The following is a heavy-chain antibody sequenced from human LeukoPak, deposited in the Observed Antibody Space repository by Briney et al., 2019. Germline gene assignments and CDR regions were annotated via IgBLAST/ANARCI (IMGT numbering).Heavy chain of an antibody. CDR3: ARVDTAEGWFDP. CDR1: GGSISSYY. J-gene: IGHJ5*02. V-gene: IGHV4-59*01. D-gene: IGHD5-18*01. CDR2: IYYSGST. Sequence: PSETLSLTCTVSGGSISSYYWSWIRQPPGEGLEWIGYIYYSGSTNYNPSLKSRVTISVDTSKNQFSLKLSSVTAADTAVYYCARVDTAEGWFDPWGQGTLVTVSS.